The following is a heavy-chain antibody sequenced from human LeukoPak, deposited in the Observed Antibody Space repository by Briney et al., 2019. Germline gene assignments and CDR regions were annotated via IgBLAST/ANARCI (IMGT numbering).Heavy chain of an antibody. V-gene: IGHV3-53*01. CDR3: ARGVEPLAANTLAY. D-gene: IGHD1-14*01. J-gene: IGHJ4*02. CDR1: GFTVITND. Sequence: PAGSLRLSCAASGFTVITNDMTWVRPAPGKGLEWVSVLYSDGNTKYADSVQGRFTISRDNSKNTLYLEMNSLSPDDTAVYYCARGVEPLAANTLAYWGQGTLVTVSS. CDR2: LYSDGNT.